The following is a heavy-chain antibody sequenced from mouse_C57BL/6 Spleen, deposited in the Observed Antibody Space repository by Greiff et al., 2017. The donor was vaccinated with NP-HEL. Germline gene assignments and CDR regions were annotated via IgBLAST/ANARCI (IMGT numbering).Heavy chain of an antibody. J-gene: IGHJ3*01. V-gene: IGHV1-26*01. D-gene: IGHD1-1*01. CDR2: INPNNGGT. CDR1: GYTFTDYY. Sequence: EVQLQQSGPELVKPGASVKISCKASGYTFTDYYMNWVKQSHGKSLEWIGDINPNNGGTSYNQKFKGKATLTVDKSSSTAYMELRSLTSEDSAVYYWARGDPLYGELACWGQGNLVTVSA. CDR3: ARGDPLYGELAC.